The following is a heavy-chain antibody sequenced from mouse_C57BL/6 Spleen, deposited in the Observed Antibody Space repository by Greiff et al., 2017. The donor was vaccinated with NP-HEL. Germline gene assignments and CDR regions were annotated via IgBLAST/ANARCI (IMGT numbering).Heavy chain of an antibody. CDR3: ARPRYDYDPYAMDY. CDR1: GFTFSDYG. CDR2: ISSGSSTI. V-gene: IGHV5-17*01. J-gene: IGHJ4*01. Sequence: DVMLVESGGGLVKPGGSLKLSCAASGFTFSDYGMHWVRQAPEKGLEWVAYISSGSSTIYYADTVKGRFTISRDNAKNTLFLQMTSLRSEDTAMYYCARPRYDYDPYAMDYWGQGTSVTVSS. D-gene: IGHD2-4*01.